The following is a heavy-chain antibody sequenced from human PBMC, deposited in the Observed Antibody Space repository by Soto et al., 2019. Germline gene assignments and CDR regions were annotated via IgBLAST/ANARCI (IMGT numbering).Heavy chain of an antibody. CDR1: GGTFSSYA. V-gene: IGHV1-69*13. D-gene: IGHD4-17*01. J-gene: IGHJ4*02. CDR2: IIPIFGTA. CDR3: ASPGTYGDYGGY. Sequence: GASVKVSCKASGGTFSSYAISWVRPAPGQGLEWMGGIIPIFGTANYAQTLQGRVTIPADESTSTAYMELSSLRSEDTAVYYCASPGTYGDYGGYWGQGTLVTVSS.